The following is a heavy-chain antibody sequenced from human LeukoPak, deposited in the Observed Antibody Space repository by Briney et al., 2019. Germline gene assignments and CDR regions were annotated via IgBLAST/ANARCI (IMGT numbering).Heavy chain of an antibody. Sequence: GGSLRLSCAASGFTFSSYEMNWVRQAPGEGLEWVSYISSSGSTIYYADSVKGRFTISRDNAKNSLYLQMNSLRAEDTAVYYCARDGGDYVFDYWGQGTLVTVSS. CDR3: ARDGGDYVFDY. CDR2: ISSSGSTI. D-gene: IGHD4-17*01. V-gene: IGHV3-48*03. J-gene: IGHJ4*02. CDR1: GFTFSSYE.